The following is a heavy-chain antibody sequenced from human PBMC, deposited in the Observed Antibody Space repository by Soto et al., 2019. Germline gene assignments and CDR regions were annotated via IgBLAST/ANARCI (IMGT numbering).Heavy chain of an antibody. D-gene: IGHD5-12*01. CDR2: IKSKTDGGTT. Sequence: GGSLRLSCAASGFTFSNAWMSWVRQAPGKGLEWVGRIKSKTDGGTTDYAAPVKGRFTISRDDSKNTLYLQMNSLKTEDTAVYYCTTGDSGYDQFDYWGQGTLVTVSS. J-gene: IGHJ4*02. V-gene: IGHV3-15*01. CDR1: GFTFSNAW. CDR3: TTGDSGYDQFDY.